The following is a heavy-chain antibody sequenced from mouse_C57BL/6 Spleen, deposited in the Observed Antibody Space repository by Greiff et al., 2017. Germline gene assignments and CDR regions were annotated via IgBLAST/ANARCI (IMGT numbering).Heavy chain of an antibody. D-gene: IGHD1-1*01. Sequence: QVQLQQSGPELVKPGASVKISCKASGYAFSSSWMNWVKQRPGKGLEWIGRIYPGDGDTNYNGKFKGKATLTADKSSSTAYMQLSSLTSEDSAVYFCARNPPISYGSSYAMDYWGQGTSVTVSS. CDR3: ARNPPISYGSSYAMDY. J-gene: IGHJ4*01. CDR2: IYPGDGDT. V-gene: IGHV1-82*01. CDR1: GYAFSSSW.